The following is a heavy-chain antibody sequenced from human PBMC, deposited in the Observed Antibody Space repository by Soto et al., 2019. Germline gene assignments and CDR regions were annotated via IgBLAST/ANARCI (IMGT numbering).Heavy chain of an antibody. J-gene: IGHJ6*03. CDR3: ARHCHYCIGV. CDR2: MNPDGSTK. V-gene: IGHV3-7*01. D-gene: IGHD2-21*02. CDR1: GFTFSNSW. Sequence: EAQLVESGGGLVQPGGSLRLSCAASGFTFSNSWMTWVRQTPGKGLEWVANMNPDGSTKNYVDSVKGRFTSSRDNAQNSPYLQMNGLRAEDTAVFYCARHCHYCIGVWGRGTPVPVSS.